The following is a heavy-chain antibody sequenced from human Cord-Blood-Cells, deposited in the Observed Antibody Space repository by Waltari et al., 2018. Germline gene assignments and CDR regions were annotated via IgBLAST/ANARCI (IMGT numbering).Heavy chain of an antibody. Sequence: QVQLQQWGAGLLKPSETLSLTCAVYGGSFSGYYWRWVGQPPGKGQEWIGEINHSGSTNYNAACKSRVTISVDTSKNQFSLKLSSVTAADTAVYYGARRQQLSWFDPWGQGTLVTVSS. D-gene: IGHD6-13*01. V-gene: IGHV4-34*01. J-gene: IGHJ5*02. CDR3: ARRQQLSWFDP. CDR2: INHSGST. CDR1: GGSFSGYY.